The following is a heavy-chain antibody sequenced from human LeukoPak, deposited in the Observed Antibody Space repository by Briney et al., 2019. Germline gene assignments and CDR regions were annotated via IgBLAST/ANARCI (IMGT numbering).Heavy chain of an antibody. D-gene: IGHD6-19*01. J-gene: IGHJ3*02. CDR3: AREIVAGLGVSFDI. Sequence: PSQTLSLTCTVSGDSDNSGAYYWSWLRQPAGKEPEWIGRIYPLETTNYNPSLKSRVAISVDTSKNQFSLKLSSVTAADTAVYYCAREIVAGLGVSFDIWGQGTMVTVSS. CDR2: IYPLETT. V-gene: IGHV4-61*02. CDR1: GDSDNSGAYY.